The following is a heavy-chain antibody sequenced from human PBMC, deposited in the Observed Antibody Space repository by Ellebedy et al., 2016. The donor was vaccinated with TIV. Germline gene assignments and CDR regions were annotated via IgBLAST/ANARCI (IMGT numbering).Heavy chain of an antibody. V-gene: IGHV4-61*01. CDR3: ARHLRAAYSYDAFDI. Sequence: MPSETLSLTSSVSSGSVSSGTYYWSWIRQPSGKRLEWIGYIYHSGSTNYNPSLKSRVTISVDTSKNQFSLKVRSVTAADTAIYYCARHLRAAYSYDAFDIWGQGTMVTVSS. J-gene: IGHJ3*02. CDR1: SGSVSSGTYY. CDR2: IYHSGST. D-gene: IGHD5-18*01.